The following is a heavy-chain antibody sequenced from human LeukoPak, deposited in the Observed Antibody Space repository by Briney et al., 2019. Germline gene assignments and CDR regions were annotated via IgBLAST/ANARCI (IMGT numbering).Heavy chain of an antibody. CDR1: GFTFRDAA. CDR3: AKDMELAS. CDR2: ISSSGANA. J-gene: IGHJ5*02. Sequence: GGSLTLSCAASGFTFRDAAMTWVRQAPGKGLEWASLISSSGANAYYADSAKGRFTISRDNSKNTLYLQMNNLRGEDTAEYYCAKDMELASWGQGTLVTVSS. D-gene: IGHD1-26*01. V-gene: IGHV3-23*01.